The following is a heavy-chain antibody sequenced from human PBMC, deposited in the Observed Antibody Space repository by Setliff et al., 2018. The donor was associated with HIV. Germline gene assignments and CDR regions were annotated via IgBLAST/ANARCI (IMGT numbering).Heavy chain of an antibody. CDR2: INVGSGNT. Sequence: VKVSCKASGYTFTTYVVHWVRQAPGQRLEWMGWINVGSGNTKYSQKFQGRVTITRDTSASTAYMELSSLRSEDTAVHYCAIEPLPGDFGDFWGQGTLVTVSS. CDR3: AIEPLPGDFGDF. CDR1: GYTFTTYV. D-gene: IGHD7-27*01. J-gene: IGHJ4*02. V-gene: IGHV1-3*01.